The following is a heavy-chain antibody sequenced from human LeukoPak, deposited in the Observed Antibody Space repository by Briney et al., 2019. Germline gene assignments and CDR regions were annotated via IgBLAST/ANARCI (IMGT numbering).Heavy chain of an antibody. J-gene: IGHJ4*02. V-gene: IGHV3-11*01. CDR2: ISSSGSTI. CDR1: GFTFSDDY. Sequence: GGSLRLSCAASGFTFSDDYMSWIRQAPGKGLEWVSYISSSGSTIYYAGSVKGRFTISRDNAKNSLYLQMNSLRAEDTAVYYCARHYASGYAHYWGQGTLVTVSS. D-gene: IGHD5-12*01. CDR3: ARHYASGYAHY.